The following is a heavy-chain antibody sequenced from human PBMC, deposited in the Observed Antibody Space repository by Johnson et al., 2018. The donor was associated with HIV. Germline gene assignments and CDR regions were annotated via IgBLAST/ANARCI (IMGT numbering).Heavy chain of an antibody. CDR1: GFTFSSYA. Sequence: VQLVESGGGVVQPGRSLRLSCAASGFTFSSYAMHWVRQAPGKGLEWVAVISYDGSNKYYADSVKGRFTISRDNSKNTLYLQRNSLRAEDTAVYYCARDRSTPQPYYYDSSGYRGYSAFDIWGQGTMVTVSS. D-gene: IGHD3-22*01. CDR2: ISYDGSNK. V-gene: IGHV3-30*04. CDR3: ARDRSTPQPYYYDSSGYRGYSAFDI. J-gene: IGHJ3*02.